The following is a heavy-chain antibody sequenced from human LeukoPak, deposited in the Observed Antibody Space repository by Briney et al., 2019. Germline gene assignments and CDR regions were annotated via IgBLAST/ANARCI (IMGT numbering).Heavy chain of an antibody. D-gene: IGHD2-2*01. V-gene: IGHV4-34*01. J-gene: IGHJ5*02. CDR2: INHSGST. Sequence: SETLSLTCAVYGGSFSGYYWSWIRPPPGKGLEWIGEINHSGSTNYNPSLKSRVTISVDTSKNQFSLKLSSVTAADTAVYYCARAEYCSSTSCSLDWFDPWGQGTLVTVSS. CDR1: GGSFSGYY. CDR3: ARAEYCSSTSCSLDWFDP.